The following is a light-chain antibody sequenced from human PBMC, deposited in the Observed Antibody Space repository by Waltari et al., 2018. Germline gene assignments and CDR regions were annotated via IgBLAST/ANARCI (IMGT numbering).Light chain of an antibody. CDR3: SSYSTTNTIV. Sequence: QSALTQPASVSGSPGQSLTISCTGTSSELGDYNYVSWYQQRPGTAPQLMIFDVTNRPSGVSNRFSGSKSGNTASLTISGLRADDEAHYYCSSYSTTNTIVFGTGTKVTVL. J-gene: IGLJ1*01. CDR1: SSELGDYNY. V-gene: IGLV2-14*01. CDR2: DVT.